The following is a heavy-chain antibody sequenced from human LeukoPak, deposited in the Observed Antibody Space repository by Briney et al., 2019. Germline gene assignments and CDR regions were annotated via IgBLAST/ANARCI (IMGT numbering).Heavy chain of an antibody. V-gene: IGHV3-23*01. CDR3: PRQSYASGWNPFDY. J-gene: IGHJ4*02. CDR2: ISGGGITT. CDR1: GFTFSNYA. D-gene: IGHD6-19*01. Sequence: GGSLRLSCAASGFTFSNYAMSWVRQAPGKGLEWVSTISGGGITTYYADSAKGRFTISRDNSKNTMFLQMNSLRADDTAVYYCPRQSYASGWNPFDYWGQGILVSVSS.